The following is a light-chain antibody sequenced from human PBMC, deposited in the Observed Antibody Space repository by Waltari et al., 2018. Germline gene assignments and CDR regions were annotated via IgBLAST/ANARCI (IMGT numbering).Light chain of an antibody. V-gene: IGKV3-11*01. CDR2: DAS. J-gene: IGKJ2*01. CDR1: QYIDNY. CDR3: QSRANWPPYS. Sequence: EVVLTQSPATLSLSPGERVTLSCRASQYIDNYLAWYQQRPGQAPRLLIYDASTRATGVPARFSGSGSGTDFSLTISGLEPKDFAVYYCQSRANWPPYSFGQGTRVDI.